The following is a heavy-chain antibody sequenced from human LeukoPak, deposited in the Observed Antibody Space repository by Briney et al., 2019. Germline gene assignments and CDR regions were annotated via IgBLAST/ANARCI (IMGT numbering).Heavy chain of an antibody. V-gene: IGHV3-23*01. Sequence: GGSLRLSCAASGFTFSSYAMSWVRQAPGKGLEWVSAISGSGGSTYYADSVKGRFTISRDNSKNTLYLQMNSLRAEDTAVYYCAKDSGYCSSTSCYRKPERSMVPSPFRSLAFDYWGQGTLVTVSS. CDR2: ISGSGGST. D-gene: IGHD2-2*01. CDR3: AKDSGYCSSTSCYRKPERSMVPSPFRSLAFDY. CDR1: GFTFSSYA. J-gene: IGHJ4*02.